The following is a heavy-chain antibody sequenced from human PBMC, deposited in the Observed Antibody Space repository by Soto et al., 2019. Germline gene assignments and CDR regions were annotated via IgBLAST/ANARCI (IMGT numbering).Heavy chain of an antibody. V-gene: IGHV3-7*03. J-gene: IGHJ4*02. CDR1: GFTLSSFW. CDR2: IKEDGSEK. D-gene: IGHD1-26*01. CDR3: ASYRTLGC. Sequence: EVQLVESGGGLVQPGGSLRLSCAASGFTLSSFWKSWVRQAPGKGLEWVASIKEDGSEKTYVDSVKGRFSISRDNAKNSLYLQMNSLRAEDAAVYYCASYRTLGCWGQGTPVTVSS.